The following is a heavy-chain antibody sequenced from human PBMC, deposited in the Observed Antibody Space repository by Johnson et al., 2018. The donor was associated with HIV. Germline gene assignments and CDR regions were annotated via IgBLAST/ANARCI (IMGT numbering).Heavy chain of an antibody. Sequence: VQLVESGGDLVKPGGSLRLSCAASGFTFDDYGMHWVRQAPGKGLEWVGFIRSKDYGGTTEYAASVKGRFTISRDDSKSIAYLQMDSLKTEDTAVYYCAKDSTESDAFDIWGQGTMVTVSS. D-gene: IGHD4-11*01. CDR3: AKDSTESDAFDI. CDR1: GFTFDDYG. J-gene: IGHJ3*02. CDR2: IRSKDYGGTT. V-gene: IGHV3-49*04.